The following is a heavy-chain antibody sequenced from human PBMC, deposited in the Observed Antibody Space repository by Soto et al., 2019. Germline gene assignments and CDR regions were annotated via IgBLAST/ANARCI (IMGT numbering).Heavy chain of an antibody. CDR2: IYSGGST. CDR1: GFTVSSNY. D-gene: IGHD5-18*01. V-gene: IGHV3-66*01. J-gene: IGHJ3*02. Sequence: EVQLVESGGGLVQPGGSLRLSCAASGFTVSSNYTSWVRQATEKELEWVSVIYSGGSTYYADSVKGRFTISRDNSKNTLYLQMNSLRAEDTAVYYCPRAGYSYGTGAFDIWGQGTMVTVSS. CDR3: PRAGYSYGTGAFDI.